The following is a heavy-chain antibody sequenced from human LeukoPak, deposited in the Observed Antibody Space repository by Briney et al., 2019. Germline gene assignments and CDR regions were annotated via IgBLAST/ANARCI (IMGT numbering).Heavy chain of an antibody. V-gene: IGHV1-46*01. CDR1: GYTFTSYY. CDR3: ARDLHSEWELHSPLHY. D-gene: IGHD1-26*01. CDR2: INPSGGST. Sequence: GASVKVSCKASGYTFTSYYMRWVRQAPGQGLEWMGIINPSGGSTSYAQKFQGRVTMTRDTSTSTVYMELSSLRSEDTAVYYCARDLHSEWELHSPLHYWGQGTLVTVSS. J-gene: IGHJ4*02.